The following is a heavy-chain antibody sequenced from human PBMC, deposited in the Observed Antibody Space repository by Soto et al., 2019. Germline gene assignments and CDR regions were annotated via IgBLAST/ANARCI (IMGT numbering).Heavy chain of an antibody. CDR1: GFTFSSYW. D-gene: IGHD2-2*01. CDR3: ARQSNYAADY. J-gene: IGHJ4*02. Sequence: EVQLVESGGGLVQPGGSLRLSCEASGFTFSSYWMRWVRQAPGKGLGWVSRISDDETTTRYAGSVKGRFTISRDNAKNTLYLQMNSLRAEDTAVYYCARQSNYAADYWGQGSLVTVSS. CDR2: ISDDETTT. V-gene: IGHV3-74*01.